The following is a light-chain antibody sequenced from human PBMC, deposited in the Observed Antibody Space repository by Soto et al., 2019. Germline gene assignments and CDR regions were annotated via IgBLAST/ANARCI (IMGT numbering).Light chain of an antibody. CDR1: QSVSSNN. CDR2: GAS. Sequence: EIVLTQSPGTLSLSPGERATLSCRASQSVSSNNVAWYQQRPGQAPRVVIYGASTRATGIPERFSGSGSGTDFTRTISRREPEECAVDYGQQYGRSPFTVGPGTKVDIK. V-gene: IGKV3-20*01. J-gene: IGKJ3*01. CDR3: QQYGRSPFT.